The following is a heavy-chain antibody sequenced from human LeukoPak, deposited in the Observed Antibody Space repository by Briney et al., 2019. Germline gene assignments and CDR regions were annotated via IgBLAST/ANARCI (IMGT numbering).Heavy chain of an antibody. D-gene: IGHD4-17*01. CDR1: GYTFTGYY. J-gene: IGHJ3*02. CDR2: INPNSGGT. Sequence: GASVKVSCKASGYTFTGYYMHWVRQAPGQGLEWMGWINPNSGGTNYAQQFQGRVTMTRDTSISTAYMELSRLRSDDTAVYYCARVLGGRYGDQDDAFDIWGQGTMVTVSS. CDR3: ARVLGGRYGDQDDAFDI. V-gene: IGHV1-2*02.